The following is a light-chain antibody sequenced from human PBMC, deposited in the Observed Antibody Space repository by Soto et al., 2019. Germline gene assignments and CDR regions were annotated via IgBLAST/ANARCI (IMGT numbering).Light chain of an antibody. CDR2: EGS. Sequence: QSALTQPASVSGSPGQSITISCTGTSSDVGTYNLVSWYQQHPGKAPKLMICEGSKRPSGVSNRFSGSKSGNTASLTISGLQAEDEADYYCCSYAGSSTLVIGGGTKLTVL. CDR3: CSYAGSSTLV. V-gene: IGLV2-23*01. J-gene: IGLJ2*01. CDR1: SSDVGTYNL.